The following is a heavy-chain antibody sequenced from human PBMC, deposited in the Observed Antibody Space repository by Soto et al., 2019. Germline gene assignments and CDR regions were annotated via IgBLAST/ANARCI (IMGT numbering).Heavy chain of an antibody. J-gene: IGHJ3*02. CDR1: GATFSSYA. V-gene: IGHV1-69*06. CDR2: IIPIFGTA. D-gene: IGHD3-22*01. Sequence: QVQLVQSGAEVKKPGSSVKVSCKASGATFSSYAISWVRQAPGQGLEWMGGIIPIFGTANYAQKFQGRVTITADKSTSTAYMELSSLRSEDTAVYYCATRTDSSGYFDPPGAFDIWGQGTMVTVSS. CDR3: ATRTDSSGYFDPPGAFDI.